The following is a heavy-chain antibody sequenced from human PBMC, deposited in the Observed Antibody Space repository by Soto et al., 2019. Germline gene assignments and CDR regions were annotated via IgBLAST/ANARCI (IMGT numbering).Heavy chain of an antibody. CDR2: IYYSGST. J-gene: IGHJ5*02. D-gene: IGHD3-10*01. CDR3: AREELQNWFDP. CDR1: GGSISSYY. V-gene: IGHV4-59*01. Sequence: SETLSLTCTVSGGSISSYYWSWIRQPPGKGLEWIGYIYYSGSTNYNPSLKGRVTISVDTSKNQFSLKLSSVTAADTAVYYCAREELQNWFDPWGQGTLVTVSS.